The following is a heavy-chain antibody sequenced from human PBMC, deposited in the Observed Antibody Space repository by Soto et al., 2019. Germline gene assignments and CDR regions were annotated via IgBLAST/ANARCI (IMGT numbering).Heavy chain of an antibody. CDR3: ARDFATHCSGSTCYPYAY. V-gene: IGHV3-7*03. CDR1: GFTFNTFW. J-gene: IGHJ4*02. CDR2: IKHDGGET. D-gene: IGHD2-15*01. Sequence: PGGSLRLSCAASGFTFNTFWMSWVRQSPGKGLEWVANIKHDGGETYYADSVKGRFTISRDNAKNSLFLQMNTLRTEDTAVYYCARDFATHCSGSTCYPYAYWGQGALVTVSS.